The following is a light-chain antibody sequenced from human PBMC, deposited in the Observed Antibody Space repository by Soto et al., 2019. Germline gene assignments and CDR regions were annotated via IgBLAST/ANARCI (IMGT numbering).Light chain of an antibody. J-gene: IGKJ5*01. V-gene: IGKV1-5*01. Sequence: DIQMTQSPSTLSASVGDRVTITFRASQSISSWLAWYQQKPGKAPKLLIYDASSLESGVPSRFSGSGSGTEFTLTISSLQPDDFATYYCQQYNSYPITFGQGTRLEIK. CDR3: QQYNSYPIT. CDR1: QSISSW. CDR2: DAS.